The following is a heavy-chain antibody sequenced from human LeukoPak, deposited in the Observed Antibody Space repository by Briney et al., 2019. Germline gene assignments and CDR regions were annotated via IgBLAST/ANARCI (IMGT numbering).Heavy chain of an antibody. CDR1: GYTFTGYY. Sequence: ASVKVSCKASGYTFTGYYMHWVRQAPGQGLEWMGWINPNSGGTNYAQKFQGRVTMTRDTSISTAYMELSRLRSDDTAVYYCARESDIVVVTAISWYFDLWGRGTLVTVSS. CDR2: INPNSGGT. D-gene: IGHD2-21*02. CDR3: ARESDIVVVTAISWYFDL. J-gene: IGHJ2*01. V-gene: IGHV1-2*02.